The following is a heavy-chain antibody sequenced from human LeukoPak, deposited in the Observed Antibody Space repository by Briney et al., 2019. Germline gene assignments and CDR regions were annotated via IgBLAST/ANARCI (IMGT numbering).Heavy chain of an antibody. D-gene: IGHD1-26*01. CDR1: GFTFSNYG. Sequence: GGSLRLSCAASGFTFSNYGMHWVRQAPGKGLEWVAVIWDDASNTYYADSVKGRFTISRDNAKNSLYLQMNSLRDEDTAVYYCARDSASGSYRHAFDIWGQGTMVTVSS. CDR2: IWDDASNT. J-gene: IGHJ3*02. V-gene: IGHV3-33*01. CDR3: ARDSASGSYRHAFDI.